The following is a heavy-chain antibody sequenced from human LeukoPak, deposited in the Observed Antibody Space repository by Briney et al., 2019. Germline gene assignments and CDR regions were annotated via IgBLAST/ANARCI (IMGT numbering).Heavy chain of an antibody. CDR3: ARARRKLDIVATSDDY. D-gene: IGHD5-12*01. CDR2: ISAYNGNT. CDR1: GYTFTSYG. Sequence: ASVKVSCKASGYTFTSYGISWVRQAPGQGLEWMGWISAYNGNTNYAQKLQGRVTMTTDTSTSTAYMELRSLRSDDTAVYYCARARRKLDIVATSDDYWGQGTLVTVSS. J-gene: IGHJ4*02. V-gene: IGHV1-18*01.